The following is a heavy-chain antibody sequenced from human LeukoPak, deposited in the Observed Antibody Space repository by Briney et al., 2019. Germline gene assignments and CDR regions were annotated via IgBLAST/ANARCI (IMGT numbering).Heavy chain of an antibody. Sequence: SVKVSCKASGGTFSSYAISWVRQAPGQGLQWMGGIIPIFGTANYAQKFQGRVTITADESTSTAYMELSSLRSEDTAVYYCARCPIVVVPAAIGGGFQDWFDPWGQGTLVTVSS. D-gene: IGHD2-2*01. CDR3: ARCPIVVVPAAIGGGFQDWFDP. J-gene: IGHJ5*02. V-gene: IGHV1-69*13. CDR2: IIPIFGTA. CDR1: GGTFSSYA.